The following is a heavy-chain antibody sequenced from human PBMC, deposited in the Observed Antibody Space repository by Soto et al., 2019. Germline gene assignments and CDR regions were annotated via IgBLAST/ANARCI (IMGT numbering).Heavy chain of an antibody. J-gene: IGHJ4*02. V-gene: IGHV3-23*01. CDR3: AKSTVVPAPIDY. CDR2: ISGGANIT. Sequence: EVQLLESGGGLVQPGGSLRLSCAASASGFTFSSYAMIWVRQAPGKGLEWLSTISGGANITYCADSVKGRFTISRDISKNTLFLQMLGLRAEDTAVYFCAKSTVVPAPIDYWGQGTLVTVSS. D-gene: IGHD2-2*01. CDR1: GFTFSSYA.